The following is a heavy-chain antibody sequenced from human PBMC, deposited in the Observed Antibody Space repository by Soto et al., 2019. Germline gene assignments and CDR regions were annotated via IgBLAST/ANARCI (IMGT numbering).Heavy chain of an antibody. CDR3: GRVVELEYSSSEYIDD. D-gene: IGHD6-6*01. CDR2: IYYSGST. CDR1: GGSISSYY. V-gene: IGHV4-59*01. J-gene: IGHJ4*02. Sequence: SETLSLTCTVSGGSISSYYWRWIRQPPGKGLEWIGYIYYSGSTNYNPSLKSRVTISVDTSKNQFSLNLSPVTAAATAAHYCGRVVELEYSSSEYIDDWSQGTLVTVS.